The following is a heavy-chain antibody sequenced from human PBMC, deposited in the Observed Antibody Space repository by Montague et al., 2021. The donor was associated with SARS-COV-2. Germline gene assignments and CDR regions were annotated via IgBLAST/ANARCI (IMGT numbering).Heavy chain of an antibody. CDR1: GFTFDDYG. D-gene: IGHD2/OR15-2a*01. CDR3: AILLVLDYLRLDL. J-gene: IGHJ4*02. Sequence: SLRLSCAASGFTFDDYGVHWVRQVPGKGLEWVALISGSGGSTYYADSVRGRFTISRDNNKNSLHLQMNSLTTDDTALYYCAILLVLDYLRLDLWGQGTMVTVSS. CDR2: ISGSGGST. V-gene: IGHV3-43*02.